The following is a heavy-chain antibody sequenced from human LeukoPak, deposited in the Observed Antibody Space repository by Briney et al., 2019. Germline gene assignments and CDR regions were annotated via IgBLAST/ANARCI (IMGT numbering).Heavy chain of an antibody. D-gene: IGHD3-16*01. CDR1: GASISSSYW. V-gene: IGHV4-4*02. J-gene: IGHJ4*02. Sequence: SGTLSLTCAVSGASISSSYWWSWVRQTPGKGLEWIGEIYHSGGTNYDPSLKSRVTLSLDKSKNQFSLSLTSVTAADTAVYYCARDLRGMVDYWGQGTLVTVSS. CDR3: ARDLRGMVDY. CDR2: IYHSGGT.